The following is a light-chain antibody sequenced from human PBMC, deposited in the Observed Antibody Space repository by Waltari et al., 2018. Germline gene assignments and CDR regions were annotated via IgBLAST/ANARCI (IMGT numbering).Light chain of an antibody. J-gene: IGKJ2*01. V-gene: IGKV3-15*01. CDR2: GAS. Sequence: EIVMTQSPATLSVPPGERATLSCRASQSVSTNLAWYQQKPGQAPRLLSYGASTRATGIPATFRGSGSGTEFTLTISSLQSEDFAVYYCQQYNNWPYTFGQGTRLEIK. CDR1: QSVSTN. CDR3: QQYNNWPYT.